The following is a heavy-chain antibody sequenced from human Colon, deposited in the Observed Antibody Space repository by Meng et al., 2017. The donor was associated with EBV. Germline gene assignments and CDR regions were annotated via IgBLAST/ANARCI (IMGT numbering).Heavy chain of an antibody. D-gene: IGHD3-10*01. CDR3: ARRRGGSGRDC. CDR1: GGAISSSHYY. J-gene: IGHJ4*02. CDR2: IYHSGST. Sequence: VQDAGPGLVNPSEPLSLTCTVSGGAISSSHYYWGWVRQPPGKGLQWIGTIYHSGSTSYNPSLQSRVTMFVDTSKNQFSLMLTSVTATDTAVYYCARRRGGSGRDCWGQGTLVTVSS. V-gene: IGHV4-39*01.